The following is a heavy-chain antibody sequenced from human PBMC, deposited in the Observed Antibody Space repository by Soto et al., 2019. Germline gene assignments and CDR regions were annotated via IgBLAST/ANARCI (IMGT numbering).Heavy chain of an antibody. CDR2: ISSGSSDT. V-gene: IGHV3-21*01. CDR1: GFTFGRGI. J-gene: IGHJ4*02. CDR3: ARVAY. Sequence: GGSLRLSCEASGFTFGRGIMNWVRQVPGKGLEWVASISSGSSDTWYADSVKGRFIISRDNAQNSLFLQMNTLRPEDTAMYYCARVAYWGPGTQVTVSS.